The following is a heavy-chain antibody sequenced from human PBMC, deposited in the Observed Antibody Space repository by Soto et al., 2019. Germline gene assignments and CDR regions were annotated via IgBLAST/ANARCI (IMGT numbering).Heavy chain of an antibody. V-gene: IGHV3-30-3*01. J-gene: IGHJ5*02. CDR1: GFTFSSYA. D-gene: IGHD3-10*01. CDR3: ARDGESDYYGSGSQNWFDP. Sequence: QVQLVESGGGVVQPGRSLRLSCAASGFTFSSYAMHWVRQAPGKGLEGVAVISYDGSNKYYADSVKGRFTISRDNSKNTLYLQMNSLRAEDTAVYYCARDGESDYYGSGSQNWFDPLCQGTLVTVSS. CDR2: ISYDGSNK.